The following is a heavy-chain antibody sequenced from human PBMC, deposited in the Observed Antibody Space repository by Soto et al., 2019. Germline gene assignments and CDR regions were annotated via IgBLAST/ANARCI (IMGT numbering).Heavy chain of an antibody. V-gene: IGHV3-66*01. CDR2: FYSGGST. J-gene: IGHJ3*02. CDR1: GFTVSSIN. CDR3: ERDLGILAFDI. D-gene: IGHD7-27*01. Sequence: EVQVVESGGGLVQPGGSLRLSCAASGFTVSSINMSWVGQAPGKGLEWVSVFYSGGSTYYADSVKGRLTISRDNSKNTLFLEMNSLRAEDTAVYYCERDLGILAFDIWGQGTMVTVSS.